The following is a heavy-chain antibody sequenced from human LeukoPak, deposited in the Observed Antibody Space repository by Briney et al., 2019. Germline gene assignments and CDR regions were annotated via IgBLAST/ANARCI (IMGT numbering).Heavy chain of an antibody. Sequence: PGGSLRLSCAASGFTFSGSAMHWVRQASGKGLEWVARIRSRANNSATAYAASVKGRFTISRDDSKNTAYLQMNSLKIKATAVYYCSISHDYDDNWGQGTLVTVCS. CDR3: SISHDYDDN. V-gene: IGHV3-73*01. CDR1: GFTFSGSA. J-gene: IGHJ4*02. D-gene: IGHD3-22*01. CDR2: IRSRANNSAT.